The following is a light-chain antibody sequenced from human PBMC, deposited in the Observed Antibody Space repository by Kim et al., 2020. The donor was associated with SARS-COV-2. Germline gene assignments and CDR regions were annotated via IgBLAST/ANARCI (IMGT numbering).Light chain of an antibody. V-gene: IGLV1-47*01. J-gene: IGLJ1*01. CDR2: RNN. CDR1: SSDIGSNY. Sequence: RVTILGSGGSSDIGSNYVYCYQQLPGTAPKLLIFRNNQRPSGVPDRFSGSKSGTSASLAISGLRSEDEADYFCAAWDDSLSGSSVFGTGTKVTVL. CDR3: AAWDDSLSGSSV.